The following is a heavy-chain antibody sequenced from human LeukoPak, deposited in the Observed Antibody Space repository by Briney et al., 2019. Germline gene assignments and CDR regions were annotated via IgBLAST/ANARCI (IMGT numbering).Heavy chain of an antibody. J-gene: IGHJ4*02. CDR3: AREGRQLIDYFDY. CDR2: ISYDGSNK. Sequence: PGRSLRLSCAASGFTFSSYAMHWVRQAPGKGLEWVAVISYDGSNKYYADSVKGRFTISRDNSKNTLYLQMNSLRAEDTAVYYCAREGRQLIDYFDYWGQGTLVTVSS. V-gene: IGHV3-30*04. CDR1: GFTFSSYA. D-gene: IGHD6-13*01.